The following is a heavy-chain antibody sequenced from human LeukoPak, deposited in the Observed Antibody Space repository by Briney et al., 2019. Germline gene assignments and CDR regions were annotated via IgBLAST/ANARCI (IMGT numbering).Heavy chain of an antibody. CDR1: GFTFSSYS. J-gene: IGHJ4*02. Sequence: PGGSLRLSCAASGFTFSSYSMNWVRQAPGKGLEWVSYISSSSSTIYYADSVKGRFTISRDNAKNSLYLQMNSLKTEDTAVYYCTTDLIHYYYDSSYHTPEEYYFDYWGQGTLVTVSS. CDR3: TTDLIHYYYDSSYHTPEEYYFDY. D-gene: IGHD3-22*01. CDR2: ISSSSSTI. V-gene: IGHV3-48*01.